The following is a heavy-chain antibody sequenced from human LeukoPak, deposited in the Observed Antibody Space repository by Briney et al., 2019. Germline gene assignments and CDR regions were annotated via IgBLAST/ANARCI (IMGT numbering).Heavy chain of an antibody. J-gene: IGHJ2*01. CDR2: LYYSGAT. CDR3: ARRGNRSYRYFDL. CDR1: GGSISSRSHY. D-gene: IGHD1-14*01. Sequence: SETLSLTCTVSGGSISSRSHYWGRIRQPPGKGLEWIGTLYYSGATYTNYNPSLKSRVTISVDTSKNQFSLKLNSVTAADTAVYYCARRGNRSYRYFDLWGRGTLVTVSS. V-gene: IGHV4-39*07.